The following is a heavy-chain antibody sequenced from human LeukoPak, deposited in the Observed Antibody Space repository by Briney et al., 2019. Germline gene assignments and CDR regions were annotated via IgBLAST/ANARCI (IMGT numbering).Heavy chain of an antibody. CDR2: ISSSGSTI. CDR3: ARDLYGRLQLTDAFDI. V-gene: IGHV3-48*03. CDR1: GFTFSSYE. Sequence: GGSLRLSCAASGFTFSSYEMNWVRQAPGKGLEWVSYISSSGSTIYYADSVKGRFTISRDNAKNSLYLQMNSLRAEDTAVYYCARDLYGRLQLTDAFDIWGQGTMVTVSS. D-gene: IGHD2-8*01. J-gene: IGHJ3*02.